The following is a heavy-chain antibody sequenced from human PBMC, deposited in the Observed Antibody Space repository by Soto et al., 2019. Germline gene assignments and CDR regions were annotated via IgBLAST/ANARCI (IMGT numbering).Heavy chain of an antibody. V-gene: IGHV4-39*01. J-gene: IGHJ6*02. CDR2: IYYSGST. D-gene: IGHD3-3*01. CDR3: ARPNKYYDFWSGSGPKYGMDV. CDR1: GGSISSSSYY. Sequence: SETLSLTCTVSGGSISSSSYYWGWIRQPPGKGLEWIGSIYYSGSTYYNPSLKSRVTISVDTSKNQFSLKLSSVTAADTAVYYCARPNKYYDFWSGSGPKYGMDVWGQGTTVTVSS.